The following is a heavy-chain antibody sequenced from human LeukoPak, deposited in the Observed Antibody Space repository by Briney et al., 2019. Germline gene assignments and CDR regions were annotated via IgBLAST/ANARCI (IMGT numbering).Heavy chain of an antibody. Sequence: SETLSLTCAVYGGSFSGYYWGWIRQPPGKGLEWIGEINHSGSTNYNPSLKSRVTISVDTSKNQFSLKLSSVTAADTAVYYCARPQGGGSYYSSSYYFDYWGQGTLVTVSS. CDR3: ARPQGGGSYYSSSYYFDY. D-gene: IGHD1-26*01. CDR2: INHSGST. V-gene: IGHV4-34*01. CDR1: GGSFSGYY. J-gene: IGHJ4*02.